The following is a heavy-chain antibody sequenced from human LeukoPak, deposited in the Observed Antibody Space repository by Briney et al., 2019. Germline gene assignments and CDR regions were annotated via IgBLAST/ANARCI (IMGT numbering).Heavy chain of an antibody. J-gene: IGHJ3*02. CDR1: GFTFSSYE. Sequence: GSLRLSCAASGFTFSSYEMNWVRQAPGKGLEWVSYISSSGSTIYYADSVKGRFTISRDNAKNSLYLQMNSLRAEDTAVYYCARADGDYGDYVDAFDIWGQGTMVTVSS. D-gene: IGHD4-17*01. CDR3: ARADGDYGDYVDAFDI. CDR2: ISSSGSTI. V-gene: IGHV3-48*03.